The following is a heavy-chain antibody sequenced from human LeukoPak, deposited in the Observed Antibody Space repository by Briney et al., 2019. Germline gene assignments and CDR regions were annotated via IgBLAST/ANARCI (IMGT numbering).Heavy chain of an antibody. J-gene: IGHJ6*03. Sequence: SETLSLTCTVSGGSISSYYWSWIRQPAGKGLEWIGRIYTSGSTNYNPSLKSRVTMSVDTSKNQFSLKLSSVTAADTAVYYCARVPALNYYYYMDVWGKGTTVTVSS. V-gene: IGHV4-4*07. CDR1: GGSISSYY. D-gene: IGHD2-2*01. CDR2: IYTSGST. CDR3: ARVPALNYYYYMDV.